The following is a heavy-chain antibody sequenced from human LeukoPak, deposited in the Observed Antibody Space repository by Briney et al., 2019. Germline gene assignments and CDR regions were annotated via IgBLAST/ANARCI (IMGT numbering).Heavy chain of an antibody. Sequence: GGSLRLSCAASGFIFSDYYMSWVRQAPGKGLEWLSYIDLNGNVKYYIDSVKGRFTISRDNAKNSLHLQMDSLRAEDTAVYYCARVRRYFDTSGYQVFWFDPWGQGTRVTVSS. V-gene: IGHV3-11*04. J-gene: IGHJ5*02. CDR1: GFIFSDYY. CDR3: ARVRRYFDTSGYQVFWFDP. D-gene: IGHD3-22*01. CDR2: IDLNGNVK.